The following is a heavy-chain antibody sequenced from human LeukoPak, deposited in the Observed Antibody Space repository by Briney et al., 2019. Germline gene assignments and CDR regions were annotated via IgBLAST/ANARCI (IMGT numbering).Heavy chain of an antibody. CDR1: GFTFSRYS. D-gene: IGHD1-26*01. CDR3: ARAVEGGALAHFDY. Sequence: GGSLRLSCEASGFTFSRYSLTWVRQAPGKGLEWVSSISSSSSYIYYADSVKGRFTISRDNAKNSLYLQMNSLRAEDTAVYYCARAVEGGALAHFDYWGQGTLVTVSS. V-gene: IGHV3-21*01. CDR2: ISSSSSYI. J-gene: IGHJ4*02.